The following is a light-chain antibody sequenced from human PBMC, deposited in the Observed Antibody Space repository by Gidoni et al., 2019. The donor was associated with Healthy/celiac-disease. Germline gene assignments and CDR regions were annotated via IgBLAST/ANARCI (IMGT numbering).Light chain of an antibody. J-gene: IGKJ5*01. CDR1: QSISSY. CDR2: AAS. CDR3: QQRYSTPRIT. V-gene: IGKV1-39*01. Sequence: DIQMTKSPASLSASVGDRVTITCRASQSISSYLNWYQQKPGKAPQLLIYAASSLQSGVPSRFSGCGSGTDFTLTIRSLQPEDFATYYCQQRYSTPRITFGQGTRLEIK.